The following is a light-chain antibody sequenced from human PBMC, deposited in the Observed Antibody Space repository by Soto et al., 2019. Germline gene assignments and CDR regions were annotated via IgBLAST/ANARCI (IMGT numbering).Light chain of an antibody. CDR1: SSNIGSYA. V-gene: IGLV1-44*01. CDR3: AAWDDSLTGPAV. J-gene: IGLJ2*01. Sequence: QAVLTQPPSASGTPGQRVTISCSGSSSNIGSYAVNWYQQLPGTAPKLLIYSNDQRPSGVPDRFSGSKSGTSASLAIGGLQSEDEADYYCAAWDDSLTGPAVFGGGTKVTVL. CDR2: SND.